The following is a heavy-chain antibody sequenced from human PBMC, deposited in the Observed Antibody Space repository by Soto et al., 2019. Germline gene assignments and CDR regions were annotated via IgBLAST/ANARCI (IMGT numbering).Heavy chain of an antibody. CDR2: IIPIFGTA. J-gene: IGHJ6*02. Sequence: QVQLVQSGAEVKKPGSSVKVSCKAPGGTFSSYAISWVRQAPGQGLEWMGGIIPIFGTANYAQKFQGRVTMTAVDSTSTGYMELSSLRSEDTAVDYWARSQGGSTSLDIYYYYYYGMDVWGQGTTVTVSS. CDR1: GGTFSSYA. V-gene: IGHV1-69*01. CDR3: ARSQGGSTSLDIYYYYYYGMDV. D-gene: IGHD2-2*01.